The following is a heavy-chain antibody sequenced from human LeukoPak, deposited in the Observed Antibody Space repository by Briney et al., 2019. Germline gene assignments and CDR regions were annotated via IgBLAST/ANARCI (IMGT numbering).Heavy chain of an antibody. CDR3: AKDSSSWYDLSNFGY. Sequence: PGGSLRLSCAASGFTFSSYAMSWVRQAPGKGLEWVSAISGSGGSTYYADSVKGRFTISRDNSKNTLYLQMNSLRAEDTAVYYCAKDSSSWYDLSNFGYWGQGTLVTVSS. CDR2: ISGSGGST. J-gene: IGHJ4*02. D-gene: IGHD6-13*01. CDR1: GFTFSSYA. V-gene: IGHV3-23*01.